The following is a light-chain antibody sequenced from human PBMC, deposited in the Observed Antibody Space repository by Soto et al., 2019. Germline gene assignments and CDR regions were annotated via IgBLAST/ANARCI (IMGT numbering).Light chain of an antibody. CDR3: QSYDSSLNVYV. CDR2: DNS. CDR1: SSNIGAGYV. Sequence: QSVLTQPPSVPGAPGQRVTISCTGSSSNIGAGYVVHWYQQLPGTAPKLLIYDNSNRPSGVPDRFSGSKSGTSASLAITGLQAEDEADYYCQSYDSSLNVYVFGTGTKLTVL. V-gene: IGLV1-40*01. J-gene: IGLJ1*01.